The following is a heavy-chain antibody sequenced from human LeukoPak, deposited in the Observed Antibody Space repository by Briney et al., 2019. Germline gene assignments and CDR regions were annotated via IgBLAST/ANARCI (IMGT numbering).Heavy chain of an antibody. D-gene: IGHD4-11*01. CDR1: GYTFTSYY. V-gene: IGHV1-46*01. CDR2: INPSGGST. Sequence: ASVKVSCKASGYTFTSYYMHWVRQAPGQGLEWMGIINPSGGSTSYAQKFQGRVTMTRDTSTSTVYMELSSLRSEDTAVYYCARAGSYSNYGLNDAFDIWGQGTMVTVSS. CDR3: ARAGSYSNYGLNDAFDI. J-gene: IGHJ3*02.